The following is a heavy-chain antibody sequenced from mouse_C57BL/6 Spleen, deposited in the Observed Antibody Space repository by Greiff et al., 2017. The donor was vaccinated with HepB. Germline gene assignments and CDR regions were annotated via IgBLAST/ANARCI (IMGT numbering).Heavy chain of an antibody. CDR3: ARDRQRGFAY. J-gene: IGHJ3*01. D-gene: IGHD3-2*01. Sequence: DVKLVESGGGLVKPGGSLKLSCAASGFTFSSYAMSWVRQTPEKRLEWVATISDGGSYTYYPDNVKGRFTISRDNAKNNLYLQMSHLKSEDTAMYYCARDRQRGFAYWGQGTLVTVSA. CDR2: ISDGGSYT. V-gene: IGHV5-4*01. CDR1: GFTFSSYA.